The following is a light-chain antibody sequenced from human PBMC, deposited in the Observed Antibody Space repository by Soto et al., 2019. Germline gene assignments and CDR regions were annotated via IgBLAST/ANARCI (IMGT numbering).Light chain of an antibody. Sequence: EMLFTQSPGAPSLSPGERATLSCPASQSVSSSYLAWYQQKPGQAPRLLIYGASSRATGIPDRFSGSGSGTDFTLTISRLEPEDFAVYYCQQYDSSPKTFGQGTKVDNK. J-gene: IGKJ1*01. CDR3: QQYDSSPKT. V-gene: IGKV3-20*01. CDR1: QSVSSSY. CDR2: GAS.